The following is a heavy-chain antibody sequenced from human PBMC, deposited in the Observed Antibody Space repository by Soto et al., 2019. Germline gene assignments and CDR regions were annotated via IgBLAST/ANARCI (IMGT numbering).Heavy chain of an antibody. CDR1: GGSISSYY. D-gene: IGHD3-22*01. CDR2: IYYSGST. CDR3: ARDYYDSSGYWLRAFDI. Sequence: SETLSLTCTVSGGSISSYYWSWIRQPPGKGLEWIGYIYYSGSTNYNPSLKSRVTISVDTSKNQFSLKLSSVTAADTAVYYCARDYYDSSGYWLRAFDIWGQGTMVTVSS. J-gene: IGHJ3*02. V-gene: IGHV4-59*01.